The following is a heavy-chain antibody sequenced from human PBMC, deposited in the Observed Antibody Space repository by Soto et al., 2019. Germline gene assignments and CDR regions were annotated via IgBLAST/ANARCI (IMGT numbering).Heavy chain of an antibody. Sequence: PSETLSLTCTVSGGSITSYYWSWIRQPPGKGLEWIGYISYSGSSNSNPSLKSRVTISVDASKNQFSLKLSSVTAADTAVYYCATSGYCTSTSCYSFDYWGQGTLVTVSS. V-gene: IGHV4-59*08. CDR3: ATSGYCTSTSCYSFDY. CDR2: ISYSGSS. CDR1: GGSITSYY. J-gene: IGHJ4*02. D-gene: IGHD2-2*01.